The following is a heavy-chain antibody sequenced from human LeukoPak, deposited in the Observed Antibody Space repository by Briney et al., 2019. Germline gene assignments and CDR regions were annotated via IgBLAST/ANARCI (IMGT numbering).Heavy chain of an antibody. CDR2: ISSSGSTI. CDR1: GFTFSSYE. J-gene: IGHJ4*02. D-gene: IGHD3-22*01. Sequence: PGGSLRLSCSASGFTFSSYEMNWVRQAPGKGLEWVSYISSSGSTIYYAASVKGQFTISIDNSKNTLYLQMNSLRAEDTAVYYCAKDEYYYDSSFDYWGQGTLVTVSS. CDR3: AKDEYYYDSSFDY. V-gene: IGHV3-48*03.